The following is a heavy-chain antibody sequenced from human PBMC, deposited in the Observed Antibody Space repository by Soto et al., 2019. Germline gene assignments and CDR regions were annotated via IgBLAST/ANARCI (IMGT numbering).Heavy chain of an antibody. CDR1: RRTFNNYA. CDR3: ATNYYDGSGHYFIFEH. D-gene: IGHD3-22*01. Sequence: SVKVSCKASRRTFNNYAISWVRQAPGIGFEWLGVIIPIGGTPEHAQKFQGRVTISADESTNTAYMELSSLRSEDTAVYYCATNYYDGSGHYFIFEHWGQGTLVTVS. V-gene: IGHV1-69*13. CDR2: IIPIGGTP. J-gene: IGHJ4*02.